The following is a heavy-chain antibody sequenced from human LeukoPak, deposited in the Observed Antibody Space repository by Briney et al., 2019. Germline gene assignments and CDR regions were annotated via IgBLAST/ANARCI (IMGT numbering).Heavy chain of an antibody. CDR2: TSSGGSTI. Sequence: TGGSLRLSCAASGFTFSDYYMSWIRQAPGKGLEWVSYTSSGGSTIHYADSVKGRFTVSRDNAKKSLYLQMNSLRAEDTAVYYCARAGTGYYSGGGDYWGQETLVTVSS. CDR1: GFTFSDYY. J-gene: IGHJ4*02. CDR3: ARAGTGYYSGGGDY. V-gene: IGHV3-11*01. D-gene: IGHD3-22*01.